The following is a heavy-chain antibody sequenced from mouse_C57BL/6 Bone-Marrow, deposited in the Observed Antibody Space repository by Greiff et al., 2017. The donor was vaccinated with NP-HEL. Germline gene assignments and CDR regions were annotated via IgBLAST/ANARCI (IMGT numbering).Heavy chain of an antibody. CDR1: GYTFTDYE. V-gene: IGHV1-15*01. CDR3: TRGGLLWLRRTLYFDY. Sequence: ESGAELVRPGASVTLSCKASGYTFTDYEMHWVKQTPVHGLEWIGAIDPETGGTAYNQKFKGKAILTADKSSSTAYMELRSLTSEDSAVYYCTRGGLLWLRRTLYFDYWGQGTTLTVSS. J-gene: IGHJ2*01. CDR2: IDPETGGT. D-gene: IGHD2-2*01.